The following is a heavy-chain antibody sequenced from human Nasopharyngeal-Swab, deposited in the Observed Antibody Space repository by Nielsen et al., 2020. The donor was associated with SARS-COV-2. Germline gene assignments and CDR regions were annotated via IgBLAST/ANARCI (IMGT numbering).Heavy chain of an antibody. J-gene: IGHJ3*02. CDR2: ISSSSSYI. CDR3: ARPSTDFWSGNGAFDI. V-gene: IGHV3-21*01. D-gene: IGHD3-3*01. Sequence: WIRQPPGKGLEWVSSISSSSSYIYYADSVKGRFTISRDNAKNSPYLQMNSLRAKDTAVYYCARPSTDFWSGNGAFDIWGQGTMVTVSS.